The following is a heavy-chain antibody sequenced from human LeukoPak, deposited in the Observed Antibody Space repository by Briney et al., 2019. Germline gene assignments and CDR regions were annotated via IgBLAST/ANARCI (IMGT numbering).Heavy chain of an antibody. J-gene: IGHJ6*04. V-gene: IGHV5-51*01. CDR3: ARVRYCSGGSCDLADV. CDR2: IYPGDSDI. CDR1: GYSFTSYW. D-gene: IGHD2-15*01. Sequence: GESLKISCKGSGYSFTSYWIGWVRQMPGKGLEWMGIIYPGDSDIRYSPSFQGQVTISADKSISTAYLQWSSLKASDTAMYYCARVRYCSGGSCDLADVWGKGTTVTVSS.